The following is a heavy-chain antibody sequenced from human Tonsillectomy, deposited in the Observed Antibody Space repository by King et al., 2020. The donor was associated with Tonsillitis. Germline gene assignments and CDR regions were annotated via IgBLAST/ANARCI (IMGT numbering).Heavy chain of an antibody. Sequence: VQLVESGGGVVQPGRSLRLSCAASGFAFSNYGMHWVRQAPGKGLEWVAVISYDGGNRYYADSVKGRFTISRDNSKNTLYLQMNSLRAEDTAVYYCAGDAGFSPPTSFYFDYWGPGNLVTGSS. CDR3: AGDAGFSPPTSFYFDY. D-gene: IGHD3-10*01. CDR1: GFAFSNYG. CDR2: ISYDGGNR. V-gene: IGHV3-30*03. J-gene: IGHJ4*02.